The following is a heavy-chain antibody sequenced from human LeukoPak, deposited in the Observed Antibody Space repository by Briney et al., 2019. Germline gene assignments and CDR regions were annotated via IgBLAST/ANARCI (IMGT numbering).Heavy chain of an antibody. CDR2: ISGSGYST. J-gene: IGHJ4*02. V-gene: IGHV3-23*01. Sequence: GGSLRLSCAASGFTFSSYAMSWVRQAPGRGLERVSAISGSGYSTYYADSVKGRFTISRDNTKNTLYLQMNSLRAEDTAVYYCAKVEGFSSSSGYFDCWGQGTLVTVSS. D-gene: IGHD6-6*01. CDR3: AKVEGFSSSSGYFDC. CDR1: GFTFSSYA.